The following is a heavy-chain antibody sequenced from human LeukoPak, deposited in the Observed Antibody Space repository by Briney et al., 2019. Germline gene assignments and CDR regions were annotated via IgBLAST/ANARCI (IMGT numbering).Heavy chain of an antibody. V-gene: IGHV3-23*01. CDR2: ISGSGGST. J-gene: IGHJ4*02. Sequence: GGSLRLSCAASGFTFSSYAMSSVRQAPGKGLEWVSAISGSGGSTYYADCVKGRFTISRDNSKNTLYLQMNSLRAEDTAVYYCANSYDILTGYYSGGYWGQGTLVTVSS. CDR1: GFTFSSYA. D-gene: IGHD3-9*01. CDR3: ANSYDILTGYYSGGY.